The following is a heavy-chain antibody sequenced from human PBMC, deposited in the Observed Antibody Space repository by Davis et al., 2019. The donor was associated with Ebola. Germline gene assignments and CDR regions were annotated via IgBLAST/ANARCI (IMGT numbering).Heavy chain of an antibody. J-gene: IGHJ4*01. CDR2: IFNNGAA. CDR1: GASVNTYY. D-gene: IGHD6-19*01. V-gene: IGHV4-59*02. CDR3: ARASGQWLTYVGIDY. Sequence: GSLRLSCTVSGASVNTYYWAWLRQPPGKRLEWIGYIFNNGAADFNPSLKRRVSMSIDTFRNQYSLSLGSVTAADTAVYYCARASGQWLTYVGIDYWGHGTLVTVSS.